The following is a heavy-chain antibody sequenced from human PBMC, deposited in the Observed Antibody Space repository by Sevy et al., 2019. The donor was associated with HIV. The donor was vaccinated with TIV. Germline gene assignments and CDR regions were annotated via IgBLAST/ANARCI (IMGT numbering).Heavy chain of an antibody. CDR1: GYTLTKLP. CDR2: FHEDGES. Sequence: ASVKVSCKVSGYTLTKLPMHWVRQAPGKGLEWMGGFHEDGESMYAQKFQGRVTMTEDTSTDTAYMELSSLRSEDTAVYYCATDIVVGRDYWGQGTLVTVSS. V-gene: IGHV1-24*01. CDR3: ATDIVVGRDY. D-gene: IGHD2-2*01. J-gene: IGHJ4*02.